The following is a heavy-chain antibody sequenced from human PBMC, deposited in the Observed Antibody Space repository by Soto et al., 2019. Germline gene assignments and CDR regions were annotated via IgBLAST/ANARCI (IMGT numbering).Heavy chain of an antibody. CDR2: ISAYNGNT. J-gene: IGHJ5*02. V-gene: IGHV1-18*04. CDR3: VRDVSLRFLELHWFDP. CDR1: GYTFTSYG. D-gene: IGHD3-3*01. Sequence: GASVKVSCKASGYTFTSYGISWVRQAPGQGLEWMGWISAYNGNTNYAQKLQGRVTMTTDTSTSTAYMELRSLRSDDTAVYYCVRDVSLRFLELHWFDPWGQGTLVTVSS.